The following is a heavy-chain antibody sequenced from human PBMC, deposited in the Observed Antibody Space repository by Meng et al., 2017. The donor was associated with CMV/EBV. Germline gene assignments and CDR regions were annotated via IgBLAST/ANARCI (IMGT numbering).Heavy chain of an antibody. CDR2: ISSSSSYI. Sequence: GESLKISCAASGFTFSSYSMNWVRQAPEKGLEWVSSISSSSSYIYYADSVKGRFTISRDNAKNSLYLQMNSLRAEDTAVYYCARGESGDLLWFGSSYPAGFDPWGQGTLVTVSS. CDR3: ARGESGDLLWFGSSYPAGFDP. J-gene: IGHJ5*02. D-gene: IGHD3-10*01. V-gene: IGHV3-21*01. CDR1: GFTFSSYS.